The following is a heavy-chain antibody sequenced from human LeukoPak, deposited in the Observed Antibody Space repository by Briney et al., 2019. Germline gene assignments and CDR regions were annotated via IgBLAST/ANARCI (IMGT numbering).Heavy chain of an antibody. CDR1: GGSISSSTSY. CDR3: ARLRGWYQYYFDY. CDR2: IYYSGGT. J-gene: IGHJ4*02. D-gene: IGHD6-19*01. Sequence: SETLSPTCTVSGGSISSSTSYWGWIRQPPGKGLEWIGSIYYSGGTYYNPSLMGRVTISVDTSKNHFSLKLSSVTAADTAVYYCARLRGWYQYYFDYWGQGTLVTVSS. V-gene: IGHV4-39*02.